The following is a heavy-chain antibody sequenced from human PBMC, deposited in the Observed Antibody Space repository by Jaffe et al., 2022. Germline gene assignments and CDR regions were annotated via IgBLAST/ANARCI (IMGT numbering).Heavy chain of an antibody. J-gene: IGHJ4*02. Sequence: QVQLVQSGAEVKKPGASVKVSCKASGYTFTSYAMHWVRQAPGQRLEWMGWINAGNGNTKYSQKFQGRVTITRDTSASTAYMELSSLRSEDTAVYYCARDGPTLGEYCTGGVCHGRAAEEYYFDYWGQGTLVTVSS. CDR3: ARDGPTLGEYCTGGVCHGRAAEEYYFDY. CDR1: GYTFTSYA. V-gene: IGHV1-3*01. D-gene: IGHD2-8*02. CDR2: INAGNGNT.